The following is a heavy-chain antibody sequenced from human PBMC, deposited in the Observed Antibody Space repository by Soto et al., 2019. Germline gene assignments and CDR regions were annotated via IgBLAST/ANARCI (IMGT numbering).Heavy chain of an antibody. Sequence: QITLKETGTTLVKPTQTLTLTCTFSGFSLSTSEEGVGWIRQPPGKALEWLALIYWDDDKRYSPSLKTRLTITKDTSKIQLGLTITNVDPLDTAPYDCGHGSCSGADCYPNPYFDYWGQGILFTVSS. V-gene: IGHV2-5*02. CDR1: GFSLSTSEEG. CDR3: GHGSCSGADCYPNPYFDY. D-gene: IGHD2-21*02. J-gene: IGHJ4*02. CDR2: IYWDDDK.